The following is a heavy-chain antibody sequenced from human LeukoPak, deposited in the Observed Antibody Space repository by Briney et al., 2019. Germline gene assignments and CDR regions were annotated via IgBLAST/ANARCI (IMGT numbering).Heavy chain of an antibody. CDR3: ARDLIAARPIDY. V-gene: IGHV3-7*01. CDR2: IKQDGSEK. J-gene: IGHJ4*02. CDR1: GFTFSRGW. Sequence: GGSLRLSCAASGFTFSRGWMSWVRQAPGKGLEWVANIKQDGSEKYYVDSVKGRFTISRDNAKNSLYLQMNSLRAEDTAVYYCARDLIAARPIDYWGQGTLVTVSS. D-gene: IGHD6-6*01.